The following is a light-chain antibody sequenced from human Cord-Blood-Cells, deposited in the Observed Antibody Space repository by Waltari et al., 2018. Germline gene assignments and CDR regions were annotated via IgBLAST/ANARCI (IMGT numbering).Light chain of an antibody. CDR3: SSYAGSNNLV. CDR1: SSDVGGYNY. J-gene: IGLJ2*01. V-gene: IGLV2-8*01. Sequence: QSALTQPPSASGSPGQSVTISCTGTSSDVGGYNYVSWYQQHPGKAPKLLICEVSKRPSGAPDRFSVPKSGNTASLTVSGLQAEDEAEYYCSSYAGSNNLVFGGGTKLTVL. CDR2: EVS.